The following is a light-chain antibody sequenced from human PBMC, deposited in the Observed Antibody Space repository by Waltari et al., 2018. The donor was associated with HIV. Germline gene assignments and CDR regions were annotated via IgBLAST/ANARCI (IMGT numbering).Light chain of an antibody. CDR1: QTINNY. CDR3: QETYSPTRA. CDR2: AAS. V-gene: IGKV1-39*01. J-gene: IGKJ2*01. Sequence: DFQRTQSRSSLSPSVGHRVTITCRASQTINNYLNWYQQKSGKAPELLIYAASSLQGGVPYRFSGSGSGTDFTLTISSLQPEDFATYYCQETYSPTRAFGQGTKLEIK.